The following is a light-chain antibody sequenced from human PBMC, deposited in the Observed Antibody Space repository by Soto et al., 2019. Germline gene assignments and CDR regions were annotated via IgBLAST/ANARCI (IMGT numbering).Light chain of an antibody. CDR2: KAS. V-gene: IGKV1-5*03. Sequence: DIQMTQXPXTLSASVGDRVTITCRASQSISSWLAWYQQKPGKAPKLLIYKASSLESGVPSRFSGSGSGTEFTLTISSLQPDDFATYYCQQYNSYSWTFGQGTKVEIK. CDR3: QQYNSYSWT. J-gene: IGKJ1*01. CDR1: QSISSW.